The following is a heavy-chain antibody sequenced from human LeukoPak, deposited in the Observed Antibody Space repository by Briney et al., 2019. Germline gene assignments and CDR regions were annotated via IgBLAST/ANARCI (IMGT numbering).Heavy chain of an antibody. V-gene: IGHV3-30-3*01. CDR1: GFTFSSYA. D-gene: IGHD5-18*01. J-gene: IGHJ4*02. CDR3: ARVLTLRGYSYGSFDY. CDR2: ISYDGSNK. Sequence: GGSLRLSCAASGFTFSSYAMHWVRQAPGKGLEWVAVISYDGSNKYYADSVKGRFTISRDNSKNTLYLQMNSLRAEDTAVYYCARVLTLRGYSYGSFDYWAREPWSPSPQ.